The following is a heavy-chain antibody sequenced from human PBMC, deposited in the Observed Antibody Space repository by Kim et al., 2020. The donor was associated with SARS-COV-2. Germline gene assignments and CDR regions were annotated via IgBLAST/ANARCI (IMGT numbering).Heavy chain of an antibody. CDR1: GYTFTSYG. CDR3: ARLGGVSGMVYAIRVAAAGRGYFDY. V-gene: IGHV1-18*01. J-gene: IGHJ4*02. CDR2: ISAYNGNT. Sequence: ASVKVSCKASGYTFTSYGISWVRQAPGQGLEWMGWISAYNGNTNYAQKLQGRVTMTTDTSTSTAYMELRSLRSDDTAVYYCARLGGVSGMVYAIRVAAAGRGYFDYWGQGTLVTVSS. D-gene: IGHD2-8*01.